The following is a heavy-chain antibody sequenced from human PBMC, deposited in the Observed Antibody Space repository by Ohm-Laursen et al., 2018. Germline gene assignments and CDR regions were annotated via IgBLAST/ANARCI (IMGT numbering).Heavy chain of an antibody. V-gene: IGHV3-30*18. D-gene: IGHD4-17*01. CDR2: ISYDGSNK. Sequence: SLRLSCSASGFTFSSYGMHWVRQAPGKGLEWVAVISYDGSNKYYADSVKGRFTIPRDNSKNTLYLQMNSLRAEDTAVYYCAKDDGISVTIDYWGQGTLVTVSS. CDR1: GFTFSSYG. CDR3: AKDDGISVTIDY. J-gene: IGHJ4*02.